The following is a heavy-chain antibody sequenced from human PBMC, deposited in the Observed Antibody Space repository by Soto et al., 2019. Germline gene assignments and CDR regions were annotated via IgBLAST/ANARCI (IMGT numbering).Heavy chain of an antibody. J-gene: IGHJ4*02. CDR1: GFTFSRYW. D-gene: IGHD3-16*01. Sequence: EVQLVESGGGLVQPGGSLRLSCAASGFTFSRYWMSWVRQAPGKGLEWVANIKQDGSEKYYVDSVKGRFTISRDNAKNSLFLQMNSLTAEDTAMYYCARDLGGVDYWGQGTLVTVSS. V-gene: IGHV3-7*01. CDR2: IKQDGSEK. CDR3: ARDLGGVDY.